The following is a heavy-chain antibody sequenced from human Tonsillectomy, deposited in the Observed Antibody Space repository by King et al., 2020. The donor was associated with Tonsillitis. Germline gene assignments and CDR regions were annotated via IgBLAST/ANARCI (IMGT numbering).Heavy chain of an antibody. CDR2: IYYSGST. V-gene: IGHV4-59*01. CDR3: ARAGPWYDSSEDY. Sequence: VPLQESGPGLVKPSETLSLTCTVSGGSIRSYYWSWIRQPPGKGLEWIGYIYYSGSTNYNPSLKSRVTISVDTSKNQFSLKLSSVTAADTAVYYCARAGPWYDSSEDYWGQGTLVTVSS. CDR1: GGSIRSYY. J-gene: IGHJ4*02. D-gene: IGHD3-22*01.